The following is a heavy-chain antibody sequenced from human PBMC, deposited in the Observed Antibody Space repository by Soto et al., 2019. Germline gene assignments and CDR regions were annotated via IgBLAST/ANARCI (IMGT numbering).Heavy chain of an antibody. J-gene: IGHJ3*02. CDR1: GYTFNTYG. CDR3: ASDRDRVADI. CDR2: INAYNGNR. D-gene: IGHD2-15*01. V-gene: IGHV1-18*01. Sequence: QVHLVQSGPEVKKPGASVKVSCKASGYTFNTYGITWVRQAPGQGLEWMAWINAYNGNRIYAQNFQGRVTVTTDTSTTAAYMEPISLTADYTAVYFCASDRDRVADIWGLGTMVTVSS.